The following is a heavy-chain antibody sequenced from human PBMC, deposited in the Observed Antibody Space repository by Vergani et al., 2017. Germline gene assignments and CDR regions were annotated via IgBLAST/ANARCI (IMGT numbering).Heavy chain of an antibody. V-gene: IGHV3-30*18. CDR2: ISYDGSNK. D-gene: IGHD2-2*01. Sequence: QVQLVESGGGVVQPGRSLRLSCAASGFTFSSYGMHWVRQAPGKGLEWVAVISYDGSNKYYADSVKGRFTISRDNSKNTLYLQMNSLRAEETAVYYCAKGAYCSSTSCYFVSYYYGMDVWGQGTTVTVSS. CDR3: AKGAYCSSTSCYFVSYYYGMDV. CDR1: GFTFSSYG. J-gene: IGHJ6*02.